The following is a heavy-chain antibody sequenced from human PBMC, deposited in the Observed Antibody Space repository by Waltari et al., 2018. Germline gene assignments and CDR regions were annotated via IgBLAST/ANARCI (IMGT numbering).Heavy chain of an antibody. CDR3: AKSRGSYSLDY. J-gene: IGHJ4*02. D-gene: IGHD1-26*01. CDR1: GFTFGTYS. CDR2: ISGSGTST. Sequence: EVQLLESGGGLVQPGGSLRPACAASGFTFGTYSMTWVRQAPGKGLEWVSGISGSGTSTYYADSVKGRFTISRDNSKNTLYLQMNSLRAEDTAVYYCAKSRGSYSLDYWGQGTLVTVSS. V-gene: IGHV3-23*01.